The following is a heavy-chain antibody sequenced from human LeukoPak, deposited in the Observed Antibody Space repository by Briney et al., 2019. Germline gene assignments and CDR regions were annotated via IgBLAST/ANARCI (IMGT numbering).Heavy chain of an antibody. Sequence: PRGSLRLSSAASGFTFDDYGMSWVRQDPGKGLEWVSAINWSGGSTGYADSVKGRFTISRDNAKNTLYLQMNSLRAEDTALYYCSRGRYGRYAFDIWGQGTLVTVSS. CDR1: GFTFDDYG. CDR3: SRGRYGRYAFDI. CDR2: INWSGGST. J-gene: IGHJ3*02. V-gene: IGHV3-20*04. D-gene: IGHD1-14*01.